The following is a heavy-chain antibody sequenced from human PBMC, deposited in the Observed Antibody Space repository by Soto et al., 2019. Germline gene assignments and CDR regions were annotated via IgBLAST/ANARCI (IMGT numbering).Heavy chain of an antibody. CDR3: ARDFNIVAHQYYYGMDV. D-gene: IGHD5-12*01. CDR1: GDSVSSNSAA. V-gene: IGHV6-1*01. CDR2: TYDRSKWYN. J-gene: IGHJ6*02. Sequence: PSQTLSLTCAISGDSVSSNSAAWNWIRQSPSRGLEWLGRTYDRSKWYNDYAVSVKSRITINPDTSKNQFSLQLNSVTPEDTAVYYCARDFNIVAHQYYYGMDVWGQGTTVTVSS.